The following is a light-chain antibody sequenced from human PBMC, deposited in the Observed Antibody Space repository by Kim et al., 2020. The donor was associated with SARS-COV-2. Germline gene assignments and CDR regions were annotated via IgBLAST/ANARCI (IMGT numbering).Light chain of an antibody. CDR1: SGSVSTSYY. J-gene: IGLJ3*02. Sequence: GGNVTLTCGLSSGSVSTSYYPSWYQQTPGQAPRTLIYSTNTRSSGVPDRFSGSILGNKAALTITGAQADDESDYYCVLYMGSGIWVFGGGTQLTVL. V-gene: IGLV8-61*01. CDR3: VLYMGSGIWV. CDR2: STN.